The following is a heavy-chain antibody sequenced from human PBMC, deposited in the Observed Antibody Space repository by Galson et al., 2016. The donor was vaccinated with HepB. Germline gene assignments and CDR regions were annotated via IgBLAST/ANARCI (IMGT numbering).Heavy chain of an antibody. CDR2: SYIGGDT. CDR1: GFTVNNYY. CDR3: AGEPGIPNGMDV. D-gene: IGHD1-14*01. V-gene: IGHV3-66*01. Sequence: SLRLSCAASGFTVNNYYMNWVRQAPGKGLEWVSVSYIGGDTYYADSVKGRFTISRDNSKNTLYLQMNSLRVEDTAVYYCAGEPGIPNGMDVWGQGTTVTVSS. J-gene: IGHJ6*02.